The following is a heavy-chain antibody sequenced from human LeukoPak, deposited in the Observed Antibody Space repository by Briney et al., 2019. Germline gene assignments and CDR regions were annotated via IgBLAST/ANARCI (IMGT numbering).Heavy chain of an antibody. D-gene: IGHD6-13*01. V-gene: IGHV1-8*01. CDR1: GYTFTIYD. J-gene: IGHJ3*02. CDR2: MNPNSGNT. CDR3: ARIYGGSSWRWALDI. Sequence: ASVKVSCKASGYTFTIYDINWVRQAAGQGLEWMGWMNPNSGNTGYAQRFQGRVTMTRNTSVSTAYMELRSLRSDDTAVYYCARIYGGSSWRWALDIWGQGTMVTVSS.